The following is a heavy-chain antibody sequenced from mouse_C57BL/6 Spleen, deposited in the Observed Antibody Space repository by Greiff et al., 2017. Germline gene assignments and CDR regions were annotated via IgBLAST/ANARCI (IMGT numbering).Heavy chain of an antibody. D-gene: IGHD2-3*01. V-gene: IGHV1-81*01. CDR3: ASLYDYYAMDY. CDR1: GYTFTSYG. Sequence: VKLQESGAELARPGASVKLSCKASGYTFTSYGISWVKQRTGQGLEWIGEIYPRSGNTYYNEKFKGKATLTADKSSSTAYMELRSLTSEDSAVYFCASLYDYYAMDYWGQGASVTVSS. J-gene: IGHJ4*01. CDR2: IYPRSGNT.